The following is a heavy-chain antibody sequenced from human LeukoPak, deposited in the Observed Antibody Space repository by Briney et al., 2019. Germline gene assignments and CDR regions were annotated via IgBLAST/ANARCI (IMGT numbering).Heavy chain of an antibody. CDR3: ARGRHFYYGMDV. CDR2: TYYTWKWFN. D-gene: IGHD3-3*02. J-gene: IGHJ6*02. CDR1: GDSVPRNSAA. V-gene: IGHV6-1*01. Sequence: SQTLSLTCAIFGDSVPRNSAAWIWLRQSPSRGVEWLGRTYYTWKWFNDYAVSLRSRITVNPDTSNNQFSLQLSSVTPEDTAVYYCARGRHFYYGMDVWGQGTTVTVSS.